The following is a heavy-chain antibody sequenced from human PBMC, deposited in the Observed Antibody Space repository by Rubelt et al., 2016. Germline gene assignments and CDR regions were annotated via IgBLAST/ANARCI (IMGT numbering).Heavy chain of an antibody. CDR1: GFTFRSYA. J-gene: IGHJ4*02. V-gene: IGHV3-7*01. CDR3: ARDLSAAVDQ. Sequence: EVHLLDSGGGLVQPGGSLRLSCAASGFTFRSYAMSWVRQAPGKGLEWVANIRQDGSDEYYADSVRGRFTISRDNAKNSLYLQMNSLRGEDTAVYYCARDLSAAVDQWGQGTLVTVSS. D-gene: IGHD6-19*01. CDR2: IRQDGSDE.